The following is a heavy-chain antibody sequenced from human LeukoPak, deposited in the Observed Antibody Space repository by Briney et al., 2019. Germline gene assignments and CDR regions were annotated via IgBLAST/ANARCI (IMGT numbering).Heavy chain of an antibody. Sequence: PSETLSLTCTVSGGSISSYYWSWIRQPAGKGLEWIGRIYTSGSTNYNPSLKSRVTMSVDTSKNQVSLKVSSVTAADTAMFYCARILADQNAFDIWGQGAMVTVSS. CDR2: IYTSGST. CDR3: ARILADQNAFDI. V-gene: IGHV4-4*07. J-gene: IGHJ3*02. D-gene: IGHD2-8*02. CDR1: GGSISSYY.